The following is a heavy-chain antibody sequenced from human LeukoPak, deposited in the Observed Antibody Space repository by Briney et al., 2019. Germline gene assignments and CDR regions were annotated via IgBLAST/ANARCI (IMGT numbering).Heavy chain of an antibody. J-gene: IGHJ4*02. CDR1: GFTFSSYA. V-gene: IGHV3-23*01. CDR2: ISGSGGST. CDR3: AKDMKGLWFGEG. Sequence: GGSLRLSCAASGFTFSSYAMSWVRQAPGKGLEWVSAISGSGGSTYYADSVKGRFTISRDNAKNSLYLQMNSLRAEDTALYYCAKDMKGLWFGEGGGQGTLVTVSS. D-gene: IGHD3-10*01.